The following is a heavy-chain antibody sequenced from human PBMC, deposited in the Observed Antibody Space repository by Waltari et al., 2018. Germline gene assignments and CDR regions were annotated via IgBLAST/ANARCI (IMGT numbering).Heavy chain of an antibody. CDR2: ISWNSGRI. V-gene: IGHV3-9*01. J-gene: IGHJ4*02. D-gene: IGHD3-3*01. Sequence: EIQLVQSGGGSVQPGKPLTPPCAASGLTLEDNAMQWVRQVPGRGMEWVSSISWNSGRIKYADSVKGRFTISRDNAKTSVYMQMNSLKIEDTAVYYCAKELRSLERGFDLWGQGTPVIVSS. CDR3: AKELRSLERGFDL. CDR1: GLTLEDNA.